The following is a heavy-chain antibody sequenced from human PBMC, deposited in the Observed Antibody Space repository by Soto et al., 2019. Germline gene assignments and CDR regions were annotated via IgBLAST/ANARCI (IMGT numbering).Heavy chain of an antibody. Sequence: ASVKVSCKASGYTFTSYGISWVRQAPGQGLERMGWISAYNGNTNYAQKLQGRVTMTTDTSTSTAYLELRSLRSDVTAVYYCARVQISHDAFDIWGQGTMVTVSS. J-gene: IGHJ3*02. CDR1: GYTFTSYG. D-gene: IGHD2-15*01. CDR2: ISAYNGNT. CDR3: ARVQISHDAFDI. V-gene: IGHV1-18*01.